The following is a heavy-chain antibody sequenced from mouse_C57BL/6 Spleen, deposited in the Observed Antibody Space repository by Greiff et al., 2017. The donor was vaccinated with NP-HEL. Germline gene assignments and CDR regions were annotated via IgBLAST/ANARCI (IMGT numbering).Heavy chain of an antibody. Sequence: EVQLQESGAELVKPGASVKLSCTASGFNIKDYDMHWVKQRTEQGLEWIGRIDPEDGETKYAPKYQGKATITADTSSNTAYLELSSLTSEDTAVYYCARSDYYGSSPYYFDYWGQGTTLTVSS. D-gene: IGHD1-1*01. CDR3: ARSDYYGSSPYYFDY. CDR1: GFNIKDYD. CDR2: IDPEDGET. V-gene: IGHV14-2*01. J-gene: IGHJ2*01.